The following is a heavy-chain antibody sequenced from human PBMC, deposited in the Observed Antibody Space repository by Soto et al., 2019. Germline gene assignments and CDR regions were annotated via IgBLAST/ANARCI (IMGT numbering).Heavy chain of an antibody. Sequence: PSETLSLTCSVSGDSISSNNWWSWVRQPPGKGLEWIGEIYHSGSVHYNPSFKSRAAMSVDKYTNQFFLQLTPVTAADTAVYYCARDSGNVGNWAYFFDYWGQGTLVTVSS. CDR1: GDSISSNNW. J-gene: IGHJ4*02. D-gene: IGHD7-27*01. V-gene: IGHV4-4*02. CDR3: ARDSGNVGNWAYFFDY. CDR2: IYHSGSV.